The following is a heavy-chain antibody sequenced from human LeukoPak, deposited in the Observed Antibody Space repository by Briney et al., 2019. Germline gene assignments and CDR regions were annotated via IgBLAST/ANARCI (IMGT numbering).Heavy chain of an antibody. CDR1: GFTFSSYW. CDR2: IKQDGSDK. V-gene: IGHV3-7*01. D-gene: IGHD2-15*01. J-gene: IGHJ6*03. CDR3: ARVGAATFYWYYMDV. Sequence: GGSLRLSCEASGFTFSSYWMSWVRQAPGKGLEWVANIKQDGSDKYYVDSLKGRFTVSRDNAKNSLYLQINSLRVGDTAVYFCARVGAATFYWYYMDVWGKGTTVTLSS.